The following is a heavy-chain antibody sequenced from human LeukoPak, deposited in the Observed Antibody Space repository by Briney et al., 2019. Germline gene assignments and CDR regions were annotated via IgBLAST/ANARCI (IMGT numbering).Heavy chain of an antibody. CDR2: IYYSGST. CDR1: GGSISSSSYY. V-gene: IGHV4-39*01. Sequence: ASETLSLTCTVSGGSISSSSYYWGWIRQPPGKGLEWIGSIYYSGSTYYNPPLKSRVTISVDTSKNQFSLKLSSVTAADTAVYYCARQRWVGDAFDIWGQGTMVTVSS. D-gene: IGHD1-26*01. J-gene: IGHJ3*02. CDR3: ARQRWVGDAFDI.